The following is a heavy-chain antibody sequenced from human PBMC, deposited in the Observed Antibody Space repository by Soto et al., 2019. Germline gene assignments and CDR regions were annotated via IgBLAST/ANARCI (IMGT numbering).Heavy chain of an antibody. V-gene: IGHV2-5*01. CDR1: GFSLSTRGVG. CDR3: ARGLATLRVFAFDI. Sequence: QGTLKESGPTLVKPTQTLTLTCSFSGFSLSTRGVGVGWIRQSPGKALEWLALIYWSGDEHYRPSLKSRLSIFKDTSKNHVVLIMTDMDPVDTATYYCARGLATLRVFAFDIWGQGTVVTVSS. D-gene: IGHD6-6*01. CDR2: IYWSGDE. J-gene: IGHJ3*02.